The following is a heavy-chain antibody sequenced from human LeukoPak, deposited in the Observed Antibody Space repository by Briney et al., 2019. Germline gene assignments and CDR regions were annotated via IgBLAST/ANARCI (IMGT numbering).Heavy chain of an antibody. D-gene: IGHD3-9*01. CDR2: IKSKTDGGTT. CDR3: ATDCSYYDILTGYYC. V-gene: IGHV3-15*01. J-gene: IGHJ4*02. CDR1: AFTFSNSW. Sequence: GGSLRLSCAASAFTFSNSWMNWVRQTPGKGLEWVGRIKSKTDGGTTDYAAPVKGRFTISRDDSRNTLYLQMSSLKTEDTAVYYCATDCSYYDILTGYYCWGQGTLVTVSS.